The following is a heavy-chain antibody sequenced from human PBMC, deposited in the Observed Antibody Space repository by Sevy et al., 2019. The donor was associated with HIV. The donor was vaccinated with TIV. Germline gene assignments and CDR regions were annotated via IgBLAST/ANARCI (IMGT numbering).Heavy chain of an antibody. V-gene: IGHV4-59*12. CDR1: GDSISSYY. CDR2: IDYSGST. CDR3: GRVLGYCSGGTCRNWFDP. J-gene: IGHJ5*02. Sequence: SETLSLTCTVSGDSISSYYWSWIRQPPGKGLEWIAYIDYSGSTKYNPSLKSRVTISLDTSKNQFSLKLSSVTAADTAIYFCGRVLGYCSGGTCRNWFDPWGQGTLVTVSS. D-gene: IGHD2-15*01.